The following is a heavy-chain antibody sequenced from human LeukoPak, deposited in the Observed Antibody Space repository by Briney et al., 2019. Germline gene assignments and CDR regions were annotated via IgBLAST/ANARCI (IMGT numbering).Heavy chain of an antibody. J-gene: IGHJ6*03. CDR1: GGSITNYF. Sequence: SETLSLTCTVSGGSITNYFWSWIRQPPGKGLECIGYIHYTGSTNYNPSHKSRVTISVDTSKNQFSLKLSSVTAADTAVYYCARGGSGTNKRYYYYYMDVWGKGTTVTISS. V-gene: IGHV4-59*01. CDR2: IHYTGST. CDR3: ARGGSGTNKRYYYYYMDV. D-gene: IGHD3-10*01.